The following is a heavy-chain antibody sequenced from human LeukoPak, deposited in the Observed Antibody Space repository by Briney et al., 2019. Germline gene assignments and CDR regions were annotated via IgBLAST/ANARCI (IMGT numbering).Heavy chain of an antibody. V-gene: IGHV1-2*02. J-gene: IGHJ4*02. CDR3: ARISVDDIMITTGDY. CDR2: INPNSGGT. CDR1: GYTFTGYY. D-gene: IGHD3-16*01. Sequence: GASVKVSCKASGYTFTGYYMHWVRQAPGQGLEWMGWINPNSGGTNYAQKFQGRVTMTRDTSISTAYMELSRLRSDDTAVYYCARISVDDIMITTGDYWGQGTLVTVSS.